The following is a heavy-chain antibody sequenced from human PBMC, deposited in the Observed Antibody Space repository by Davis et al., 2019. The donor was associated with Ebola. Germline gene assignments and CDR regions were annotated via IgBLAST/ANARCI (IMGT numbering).Heavy chain of an antibody. CDR3: ARAYGSSGWYEDWFDP. D-gene: IGHD6-19*01. V-gene: IGHV3-23*01. J-gene: IGHJ5*02. CDR2: ISGRGGST. Sequence: GGSLRLSCAASGFTFSSYAMSWVRQAPGKGLEWVSAISGRGGSTYYADSVKGRFTISRDNSKNTLYLQMNSLRAEDTAVYYCARAYGSSGWYEDWFDPWGQGTLVTVSS. CDR1: GFTFSSYA.